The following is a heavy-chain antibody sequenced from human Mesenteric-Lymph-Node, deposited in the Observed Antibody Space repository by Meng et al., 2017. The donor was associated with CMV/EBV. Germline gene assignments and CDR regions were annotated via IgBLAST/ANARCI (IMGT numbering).Heavy chain of an antibody. D-gene: IGHD1-26*01. J-gene: IGHJ4*02. CDR2: INPSGGST. CDR3: ARDLSRGSYYGY. V-gene: IGHV1-46*04. CDR1: GYTFTSYY. Sequence: ASVKVSCKASGYTFTSYYMHWVRQAPGQGLEWMGIINPSGGSTSYAQRLQGRVTMTRDTSTRTVYMELSSLRSEDTAVYYCARDLSRGSYYGYWGQGTLVTVSS.